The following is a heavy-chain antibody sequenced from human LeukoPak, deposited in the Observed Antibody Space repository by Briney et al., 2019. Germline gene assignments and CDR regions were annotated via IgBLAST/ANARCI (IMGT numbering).Heavy chain of an antibody. J-gene: IGHJ6*02. D-gene: IGHD2-15*01. CDR3: RAYCSGGSCYSPFDYYGMDV. Sequence: GGSLRLSCAASGFTFSSNYMSWVRQAPGKGLEWVSVIYSGGSTYYADSVKGRFTISRDNSKNTLYLQMNSLRAEDTAVYYCRAYCSGGSCYSPFDYYGMDVWGRGTTVTVSS. V-gene: IGHV3-53*01. CDR1: GFTFSSNY. CDR2: IYSGGST.